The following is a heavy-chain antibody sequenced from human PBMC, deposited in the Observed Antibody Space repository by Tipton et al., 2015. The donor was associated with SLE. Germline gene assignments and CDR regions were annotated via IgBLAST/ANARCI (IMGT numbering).Heavy chain of an antibody. V-gene: IGHV4-31*03. Sequence: TLSLTCTVSGGSISSGGYYWSWIRQHPGKGLEWIGYIYYSGSTYYNPSLKSRVTISVDTSKNQFSLKLSSVTAADTAVYYCARWGTGDAFDIWGQGTMVTVSS. CDR3: ARWGTGDAFDI. J-gene: IGHJ3*02. CDR2: IYYSGST. CDR1: GGSISSGGYY. D-gene: IGHD7-27*01.